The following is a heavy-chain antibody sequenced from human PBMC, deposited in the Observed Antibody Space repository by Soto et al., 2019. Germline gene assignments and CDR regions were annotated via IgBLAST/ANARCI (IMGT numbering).Heavy chain of an antibody. CDR1: GFSFDEYA. Sequence: EVQLLESGGGLAQPGGSVRLSCAASGFSFDEYAMTWVRQAAGKGLEWVSAISGSGDNTYYADSVKGRFTISRDNSKNTLYLQMNSLRAEDTAVYYCARDGYGDPYYYYGMDVWGQGTTVTVSS. J-gene: IGHJ6*02. V-gene: IGHV3-23*01. D-gene: IGHD4-17*01. CDR2: ISGSGDNT. CDR3: ARDGYGDPYYYYGMDV.